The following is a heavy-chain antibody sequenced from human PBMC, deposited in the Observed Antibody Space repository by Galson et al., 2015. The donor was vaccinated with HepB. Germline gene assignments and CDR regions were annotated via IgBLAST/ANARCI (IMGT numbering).Heavy chain of an antibody. J-gene: IGHJ4*02. CDR2: ISSSGTDI. CDR3: ARAPVDYGDSYYFDY. CDR1: GFTFSPYN. Sequence: SLRLSCAASGFTFSPYNMNWVRQAPGKGLEWVSSISSSGTDIYCADSVKGRFTISRDNAKNSLSLQMNSLKADDTAVYYCARAPVDYGDSYYFDYWGQGALVTVSS. D-gene: IGHD4-17*01. V-gene: IGHV3-21*01.